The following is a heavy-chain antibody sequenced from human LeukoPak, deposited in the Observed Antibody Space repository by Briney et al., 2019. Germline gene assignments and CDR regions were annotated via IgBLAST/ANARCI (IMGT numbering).Heavy chain of an antibody. CDR1: GFTFSSYT. CDR3: ARAKFKWELPRRFDY. D-gene: IGHD1-26*01. CDR2: ISSSRTFI. V-gene: IGHV3-21*01. J-gene: IGHJ4*02. Sequence: GGSLRLSCAVSGFTFSSYTMNWVRQAPGKGLEWVSSISSSRTFIFYAVSVKGRFTISRDNAENSLWLQMNSLRVEDTAVYYCARAKFKWELPRRFDYWGQGTLVTVSS.